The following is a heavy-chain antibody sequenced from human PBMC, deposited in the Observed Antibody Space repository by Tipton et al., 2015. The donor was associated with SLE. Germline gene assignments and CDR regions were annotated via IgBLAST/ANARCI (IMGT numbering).Heavy chain of an antibody. CDR1: GFTFSSYG. V-gene: IGHV3-33*01. J-gene: IGHJ3*02. CDR3: TTDLGYYDSSGYFLGTVAFDI. CDR2: IWYDGSNK. Sequence: QVQLVQSGGGVVQPGRSLRLSCAASGFTFSSYGMHWVRQAPGKGLEWVAVIWYDGSNKYYADSVKGRFTISRDNSKNTLYLQMNSLRAEDTAVYYCTTDLGYYDSSGYFLGTVAFDIWGQGTMVTVSS. D-gene: IGHD3-22*01.